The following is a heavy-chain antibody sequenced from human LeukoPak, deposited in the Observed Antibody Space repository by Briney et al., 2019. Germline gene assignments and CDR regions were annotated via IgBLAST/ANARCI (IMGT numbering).Heavy chain of an antibody. Sequence: GGSLRLSCAASGFTFTSYSMNWVRQAPGKGLEWVSTISGGGGSTYYADSVKGRFTISRDNSKNTLYLQMSSLRGEDTAVYYCAKDVRVGSYYYGMDVWGQGTTVTVSS. D-gene: IGHD1-26*01. CDR2: ISGGGGST. CDR1: GFTFTSYS. CDR3: AKDVRVGSYYYGMDV. V-gene: IGHV3-23*01. J-gene: IGHJ6*02.